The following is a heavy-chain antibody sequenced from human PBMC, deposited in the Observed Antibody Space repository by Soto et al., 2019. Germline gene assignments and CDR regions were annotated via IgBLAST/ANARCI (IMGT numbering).Heavy chain of an antibody. D-gene: IGHD2-15*01. CDR2: IYYSGST. Sequence: SETLALTCTVSGGSISSGDYYWSWIRQPPGKGLEWIGYIYYSGSTYYNPSLKSRGTISVDTSKNQFSLKLSSVTAADTAVYYCARSPAERYCSGGSCYFGWWFDPWGQGTMVTVSS. CDR3: ARSPAERYCSGGSCYFGWWFDP. J-gene: IGHJ5*02. V-gene: IGHV4-30-4*01. CDR1: GGSISSGDYY.